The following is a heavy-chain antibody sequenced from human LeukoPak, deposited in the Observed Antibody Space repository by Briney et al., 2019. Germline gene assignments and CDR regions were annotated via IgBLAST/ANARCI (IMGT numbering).Heavy chain of an antibody. CDR2: IIPIFGTA. J-gene: IGHJ4*02. V-gene: IGHV1-69*13. D-gene: IGHD3-22*01. CDR1: GGTFSSYA. CDR3: ARDTDSSGYYPLDY. Sequence: GASVKVSCKASGGTFSSYAISWVRQAPGQGLEWMGGIIPIFGTANYAQKFQGRVTITADESTSPAYMELSSLRSEDTAVYYCARDTDSSGYYPLDYWGQGTLVTVSS.